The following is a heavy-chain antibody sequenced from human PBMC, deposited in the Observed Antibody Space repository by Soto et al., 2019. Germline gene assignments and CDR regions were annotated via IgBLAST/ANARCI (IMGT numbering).Heavy chain of an antibody. D-gene: IGHD3-22*01. CDR1: GFTFSSYA. Sequence: GGSLRLSCAASGFTFSSYALSWFRHAPGKRLEWVSAIDIRSGKTYYADSVKGRFTISRDISKNTLYLQMNSLRAEDTAVYYCAKGLYYYDSVVYDCAYIELCGQGILVAVSS. V-gene: IGHV3-23*01. CDR3: AKGLYYYDSVVYDCAYIEL. J-gene: IGHJ1*01. CDR2: IDIRSGKT.